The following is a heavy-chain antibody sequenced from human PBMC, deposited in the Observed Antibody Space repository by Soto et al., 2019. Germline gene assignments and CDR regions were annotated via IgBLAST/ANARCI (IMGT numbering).Heavy chain of an antibody. Sequence: SETLSLTCTVSGGSISSYYWSWIRQPPWKGLEWIGDIYYSGSTNYNPSLKSRVTMSVDTSKNQFSLTLNSVTAADTATYYCARGGISHWAYFYYMDVWDRGTTVTVSS. CDR3: ARGGISHWAYFYYMDV. CDR1: GGSISSYY. CDR2: IYYSGST. D-gene: IGHD2-21*01. V-gene: IGHV4-59*12. J-gene: IGHJ6*03.